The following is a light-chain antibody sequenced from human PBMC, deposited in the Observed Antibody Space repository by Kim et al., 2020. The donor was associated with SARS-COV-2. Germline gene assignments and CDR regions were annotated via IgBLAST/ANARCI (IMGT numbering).Light chain of an antibody. V-gene: IGKV1-9*01. J-gene: IGKJ1*01. Sequence: ASVGDRVTITCRASQGISSYLAWYQQKPGKAPKLMIYAASTLQSGVPSRFSGSGSGTDFTLTISSLQPEDFATYYCQQLNSYPWTFGQGTKVDIK. CDR2: AAS. CDR3: QQLNSYPWT. CDR1: QGISSY.